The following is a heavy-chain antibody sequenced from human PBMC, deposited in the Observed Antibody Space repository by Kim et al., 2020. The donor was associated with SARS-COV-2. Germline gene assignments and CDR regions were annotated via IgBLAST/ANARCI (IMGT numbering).Heavy chain of an antibody. D-gene: IGHD2-15*01. V-gene: IGHV3-33*01. CDR3: ARGGKLYSDAFDI. Sequence: YADSVKGRFTISRDNSKNTLYLQMNSLRAEDTAVYYCARGGKLYSDAFDIWGQGTMVTVSS. J-gene: IGHJ3*02.